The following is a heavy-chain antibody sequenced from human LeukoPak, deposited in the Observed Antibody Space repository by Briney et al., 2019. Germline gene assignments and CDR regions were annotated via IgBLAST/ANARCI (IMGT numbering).Heavy chain of an antibody. Sequence: ASVKVSCKTSGYTFTSYYMHWVRQAPGQGLEWMGIVNPSGGSTSYAQKFQGRVTMTRDTFTSTLYMELSSLRSEDTAVYYCARAGLLVGGFDYWGQGTLVTVSS. J-gene: IGHJ4*02. D-gene: IGHD2-21*02. CDR3: ARAGLLVGGFDY. CDR1: GYTFTSYY. V-gene: IGHV1-46*01. CDR2: VNPSGGST.